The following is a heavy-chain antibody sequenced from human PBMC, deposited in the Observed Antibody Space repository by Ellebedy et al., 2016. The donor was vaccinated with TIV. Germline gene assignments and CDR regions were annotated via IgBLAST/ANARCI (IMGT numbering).Heavy chain of an antibody. J-gene: IGHJ4*02. V-gene: IGHV3-74*01. CDR2: VNTDGSTT. CDR3: LWWGYQMPDY. CDR1: GFTFSTYW. D-gene: IGHD2-2*01. Sequence: GESLKISCAASGFTFSTYWMHWVRQAPGKGLVWVSHVNTDGSTTSYADSVKGRFTISRDNAKNTLYLQMTSLKTEDTAVYYCLWWGYQMPDYWGQGTLVTVSS.